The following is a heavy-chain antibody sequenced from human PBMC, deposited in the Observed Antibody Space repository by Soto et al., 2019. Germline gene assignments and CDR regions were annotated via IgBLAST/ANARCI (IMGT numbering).Heavy chain of an antibody. V-gene: IGHV6-1*01. J-gene: IGHJ5*02. D-gene: IGHD2-2*01. CDR1: GDSVSSNSAA. CDR2: TYYRSKWYN. Sequence: SQTLSLTCAISGDSVSSNSAAWNWIRQSPSRGLEWLGRTYYRSKWYNDYAVSVKSRITINPDTSKNQFSLQLNSVTPEDTAVYYCARASWIVVVPAAIYNWFDPWGQGTLVTVSS. CDR3: ARASWIVVVPAAIYNWFDP.